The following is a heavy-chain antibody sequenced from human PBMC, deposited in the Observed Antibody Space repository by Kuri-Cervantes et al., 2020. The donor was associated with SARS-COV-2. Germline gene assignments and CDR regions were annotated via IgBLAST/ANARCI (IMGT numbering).Heavy chain of an antibody. V-gene: IGHV3-23*01. Sequence: GGSLRLSCAASGFTFSSYAMSWVRQAPGKGLEWVSAISGSGGSTYYADSVKGRFTISRDNSKNTLYLQMNSLRAEDTAVYYCARGTGSGNYYYYYMDVWGKGTTVTVSS. D-gene: IGHD3-10*01. CDR3: ARGTGSGNYYYYYMDV. CDR1: GFTFSSYA. CDR2: ISGSGGST. J-gene: IGHJ6*03.